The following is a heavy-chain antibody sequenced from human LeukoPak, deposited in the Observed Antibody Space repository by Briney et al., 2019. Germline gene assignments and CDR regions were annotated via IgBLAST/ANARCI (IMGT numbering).Heavy chain of an antibody. Sequence: ASVKVSCKASGYTFTSYGISWVRQAPGQGLEGMGWVSAYADNTNYVQKVQGRVTMTTGTSTNTAYMELRSLKPDDTAVYYCARDCIGCHGFDYWGQGTLVTVSS. D-gene: IGHD2-15*01. J-gene: IGHJ4*02. CDR1: GYTFTSYG. CDR2: VSAYADNT. V-gene: IGHV1-18*01. CDR3: ARDCIGCHGFDY.